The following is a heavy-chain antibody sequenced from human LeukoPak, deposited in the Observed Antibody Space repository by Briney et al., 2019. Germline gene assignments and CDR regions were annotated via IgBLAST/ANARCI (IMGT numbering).Heavy chain of an antibody. J-gene: IGHJ3*02. V-gene: IGHV3-21*01. CDR2: ISSSSSYI. CDR1: GFTFSSYS. Sequence: PGGSLRLSCAASGFTFSSYSMNRVPQAPEKGLESVSSISSSSSYIYYADSVKGRFTISRDNAKDSLYLQMNSLRAEYTAVYYCARVIVGATAAFDIWGQGIMVTVSS. CDR3: ARVIVGATAAFDI. D-gene: IGHD1-26*01.